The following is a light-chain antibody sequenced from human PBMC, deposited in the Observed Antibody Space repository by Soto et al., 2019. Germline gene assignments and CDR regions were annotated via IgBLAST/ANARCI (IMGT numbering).Light chain of an antibody. Sequence: QSVPTPPPSVSAAPGQKGTVSFAGSGSNIGGNSVSWYQQLPGTAPKLLIYDDDKRPSGIPDRFSGSKSGTSATLGIIGFQTGDEADYYCGSWASSLSAYVFATGPKVTVL. CDR2: DDD. J-gene: IGLJ1*01. V-gene: IGLV1-51*01. CDR1: GSNIGGNS. CDR3: GSWASSLSAYV.